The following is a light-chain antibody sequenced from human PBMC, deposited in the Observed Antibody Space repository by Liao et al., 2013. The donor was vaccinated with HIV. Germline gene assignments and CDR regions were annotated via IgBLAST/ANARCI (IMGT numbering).Light chain of an antibody. CDR2: KDS. CDR3: QVWDSSSAHVV. CDR1: ALPNQY. V-gene: IGLV3-25*02. Sequence: SYELTQPPSLSVSSGQTARITCSGDALPNQYAYWYQLRPGQAPVLVTYKDSQRPSGIPVRFSGANSGNTATLTISRVEAGDEADYYCQVWDSSSAHVVFGGGTKLTAL. J-gene: IGLJ2*01.